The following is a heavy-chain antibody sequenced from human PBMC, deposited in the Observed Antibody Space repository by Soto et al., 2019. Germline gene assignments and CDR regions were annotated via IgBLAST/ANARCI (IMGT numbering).Heavy chain of an antibody. J-gene: IGHJ3*02. CDR3: ARPIMITVGSPGLAFDI. CDR2: IYYSGST. CDR1: GGSISSSSYY. D-gene: IGHD3-16*01. Sequence: QLQLQESGPGLVKPSETLSLTCTVSGGSISSSSYYWGWIRQPPGKGLEWIGSIYYSGSTYYNPSLKSRVTISVDTSKNQFSLKLSSVTAADTAVYYCARPIMITVGSPGLAFDIWGQGTMVTVSS. V-gene: IGHV4-39*01.